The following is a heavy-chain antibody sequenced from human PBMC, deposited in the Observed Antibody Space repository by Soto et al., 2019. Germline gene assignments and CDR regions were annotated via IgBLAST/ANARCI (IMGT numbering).Heavy chain of an antibody. V-gene: IGHV3-15*02. CDR2: IKGKTAGGST. J-gene: IGHJ4*02. Sequence: EVQLVESGGALVKPGGSLRLSCAVSGLTFNNAWMSWVRQVPGKGLEWVGRIKGKTAGGSTDYAATVKGRFTISRDDSENTLYLQMNSLKVEDTAVYYCSSQPPREIWNVYYQDYYFDNWGQGTRVTVSS. CDR3: SSQPPREIWNVYYQDYYFDN. D-gene: IGHD3-3*01. CDR1: GLTFNNAW.